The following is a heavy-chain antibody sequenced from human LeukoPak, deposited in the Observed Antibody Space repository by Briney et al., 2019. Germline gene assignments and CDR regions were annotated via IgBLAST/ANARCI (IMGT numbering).Heavy chain of an antibody. CDR3: AKVWYSSGYYFDY. D-gene: IGHD5-18*01. Sequence: GGSLRLSCAASGFTFSSYAVIWPRGSRGRGVECLSAISGSGGSPYYADTVKGRFTISRDNSKTPLYLQMNSLRADDTAVYYCAKVWYSSGYYFDYCGQGTLVTVSS. J-gene: IGHJ4*02. CDR1: GFTFSSYA. V-gene: IGHV3-23*01. CDR2: ISGSGGSP.